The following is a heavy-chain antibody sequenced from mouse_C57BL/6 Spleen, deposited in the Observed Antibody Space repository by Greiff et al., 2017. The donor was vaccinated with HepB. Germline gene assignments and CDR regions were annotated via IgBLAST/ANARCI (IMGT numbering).Heavy chain of an antibody. Sequence: QLKQPGAELVKPGASVKMSCKASGYTFTSYWITWVKQRPGQGLEWIGDIYPGSGSTNYNEKFKSKATLTVDTSSSTAYMQLSSLTSEDSAVYYCARRDYGSSWFAYWGQGTLVTVSA. CDR3: ARRDYGSSWFAY. J-gene: IGHJ3*01. D-gene: IGHD1-1*01. CDR2: IYPGSGST. V-gene: IGHV1-55*01. CDR1: GYTFTSYW.